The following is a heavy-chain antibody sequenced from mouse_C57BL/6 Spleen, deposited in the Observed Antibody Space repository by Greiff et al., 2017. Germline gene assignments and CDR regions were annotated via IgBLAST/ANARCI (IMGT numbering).Heavy chain of an antibody. CDR3: ARSPYDGYYVAMDY. V-gene: IGHV1-64*01. D-gene: IGHD2-3*01. Sequence: QVQLQQPGAELVKPGASVKLSCKASGYTFTSYWMHWVKQRPGQGLEWIGMIHPNSGSTNYNEKFKSKATLTVDKSSSAAYMPLSSLTSEDSAVYYCARSPYDGYYVAMDYWGQGTSVTVSS. CDR1: GYTFTSYW. J-gene: IGHJ4*01. CDR2: IHPNSGST.